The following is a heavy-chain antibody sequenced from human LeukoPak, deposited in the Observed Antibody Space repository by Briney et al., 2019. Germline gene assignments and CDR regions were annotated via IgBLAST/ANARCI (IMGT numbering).Heavy chain of an antibody. J-gene: IGHJ4*02. V-gene: IGHV3-21*04. CDR2: ISSSSSYI. CDR1: GFTFSSYS. CDR3: AKDMTSGIAAAGPDY. Sequence: GGSLRLSCAASGFTFSSYSMNWVRQAPEKGLEWVSSISSSSSYIYYADSVKGRFTISGDNAKNSLYLQMNSLRAEDTALYYCAKDMTSGIAAAGPDYWGQGTLVTVSS. D-gene: IGHD6-13*01.